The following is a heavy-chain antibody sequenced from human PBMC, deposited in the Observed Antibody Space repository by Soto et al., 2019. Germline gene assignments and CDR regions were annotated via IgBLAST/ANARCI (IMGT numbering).Heavy chain of an antibody. V-gene: IGHV4-31*03. J-gene: IGHJ4*02. Sequence: SETLSLTCTVSGGSISSGGYYWSWIRQHPGKGLEWIGYIYYSGSTYYNPSLKSRVTISVDTSKNQFSLKLSSVTAADTAVYYCAKDQIEWSLVATELLFFDYWGQGTLVTVSS. CDR2: IYYSGST. D-gene: IGHD5-12*01. CDR1: GGSISSGGYY. CDR3: AKDQIEWSLVATELLFFDY.